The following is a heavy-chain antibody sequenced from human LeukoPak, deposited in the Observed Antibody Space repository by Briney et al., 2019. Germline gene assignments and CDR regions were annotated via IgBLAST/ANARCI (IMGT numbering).Heavy chain of an antibody. J-gene: IGHJ4*02. D-gene: IGHD3-10*01. CDR2: IYPGDSDT. CDR3: ARGGSTMVTPYYFDY. CDR1: GSRFTSYW. V-gene: IGHV5-51*01. Sequence: GASLKISCKGSGSRFTSYWIGWVRQMPGKGLEWMGIIYPGDSDTRYSPSFQGQVTISADKSISTAYLQWSSLKASDTAMYHCARGGSTMVTPYYFDYWGQGTLVTVSS.